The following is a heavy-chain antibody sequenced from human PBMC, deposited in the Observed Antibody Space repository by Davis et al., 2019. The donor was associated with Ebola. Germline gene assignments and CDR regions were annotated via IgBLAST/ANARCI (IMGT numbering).Heavy chain of an antibody. CDR3: ARGTDGYNPGGYFDS. J-gene: IGHJ4*02. CDR1: GYSFTSYW. Sequence: GESLKISCKGSGYSFTSYWIGWVRQMSGKGLEWMGIVYPGDSDTRYSPSFQGQVTISVDKSISTAYLQWSSLKASDTAMYYCARGTDGYNPGGYFDSWGQGTLVTVSS. V-gene: IGHV5-51*01. CDR2: VYPGDSDT. D-gene: IGHD5-24*01.